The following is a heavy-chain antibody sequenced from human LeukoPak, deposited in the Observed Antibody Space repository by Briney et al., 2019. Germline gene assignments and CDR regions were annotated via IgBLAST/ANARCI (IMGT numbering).Heavy chain of an antibody. CDR3: ACRPSDIRYYGVFDF. J-gene: IGHJ4*02. D-gene: IGHD3-10*01. CDR2: IKQDGSEV. Sequence: GGSLRLSCVGSGFTFSSLWMSWVRQIPGKGLEWVANIKQDGSEVYYVDSVKGRFTISRDNAMNSPYLQMNSLRVEDTAVYYCACRPSDIRYYGVFDFWGQGSLVTVSS. CDR1: GFTFSSLW. V-gene: IGHV3-7*01.